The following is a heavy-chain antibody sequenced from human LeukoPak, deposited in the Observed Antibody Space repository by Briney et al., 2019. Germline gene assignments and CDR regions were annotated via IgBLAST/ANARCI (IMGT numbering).Heavy chain of an antibody. CDR3: ARLGYYGSGIENAFDI. V-gene: IGHV4-39*07. CDR1: GGSISSSSYY. J-gene: IGHJ3*02. D-gene: IGHD3-10*01. CDR2: IYYSGST. Sequence: PSETLSLTCTVSGGSISSSSYYWGWIRQPPGKGLEWIGSIYYSGSTYYNPSLKSRVTISVDTSKNQFSLKLSSVTAADTAVYYCARLGYYGSGIENAFDIWGQGTMVTVSS.